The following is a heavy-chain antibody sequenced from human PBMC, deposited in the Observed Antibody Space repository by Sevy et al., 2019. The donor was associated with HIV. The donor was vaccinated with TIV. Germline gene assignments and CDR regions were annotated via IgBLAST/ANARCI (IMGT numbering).Heavy chain of an antibody. CDR2: IYSGGST. Sequence: GGSLRLSCAASGFTVSTNYMSWVRQAPGKGLEWVSAIYSGGSTYYADYVKGRFTISRDNSKNTLYLQMNSLRVEDTAVYYCASSSPHSSGWYYFDYWGQGTLVTVSS. CDR1: GFTVSTNY. CDR3: ASSSPHSSGWYYFDY. V-gene: IGHV3-53*01. J-gene: IGHJ4*02. D-gene: IGHD6-19*01.